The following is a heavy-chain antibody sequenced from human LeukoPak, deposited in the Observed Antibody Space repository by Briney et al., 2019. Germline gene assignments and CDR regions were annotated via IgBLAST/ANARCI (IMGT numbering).Heavy chain of an antibody. CDR2: ISSNGGST. Sequence: GGSLRLSCSASGFTFSSYVMHWVRQAPGKGLEYVSAISSNGGSTYYADSVKGRFTISRDNSKNTLYLQMSSLRAEDTAVYYCVKSPYYDILTGYFNWFDPWGQGTLVTVSS. CDR1: GFTFSSYV. D-gene: IGHD3-9*01. V-gene: IGHV3-64D*06. J-gene: IGHJ5*02. CDR3: VKSPYYDILTGYFNWFDP.